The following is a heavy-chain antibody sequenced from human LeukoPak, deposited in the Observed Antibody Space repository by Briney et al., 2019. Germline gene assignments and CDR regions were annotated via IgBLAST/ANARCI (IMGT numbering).Heavy chain of an antibody. CDR3: ARDHVVAKDFDY. V-gene: IGHV3-21*01. J-gene: IGHJ4*02. CDR1: GFTFSSYS. D-gene: IGHD2-21*01. Sequence: PGGPLRLSCAASGFTFSSYSMNWVRQAPGKGLEWVSSISSSSSYIYYADSVKGRFTISRDNAKNSLYLQMNSLRAEDTAVYYCARDHVVAKDFDYWGQGTLVTVSS. CDR2: ISSSSSYI.